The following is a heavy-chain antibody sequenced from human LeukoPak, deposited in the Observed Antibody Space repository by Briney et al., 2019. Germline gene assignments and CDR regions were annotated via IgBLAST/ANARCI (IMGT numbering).Heavy chain of an antibody. J-gene: IGHJ4*02. Sequence: SETLSLTCTVSGGSISSYYWSWIRQPPGKGLEWIGYIHYRGSTNYNPSLKSRVTISVDTSKNQFSLKLSSVTAADTAVYYCASIAAAGMMAIDYWGQGTLVTVSS. CDR3: ASIAAAGMMAIDY. V-gene: IGHV4-59*01. CDR2: IHYRGST. CDR1: GGSISSYY. D-gene: IGHD6-13*01.